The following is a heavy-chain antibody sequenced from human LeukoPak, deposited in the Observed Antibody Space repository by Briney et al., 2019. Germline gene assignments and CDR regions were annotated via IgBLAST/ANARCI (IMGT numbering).Heavy chain of an antibody. V-gene: IGHV1-2*02. D-gene: IGHD2-2*01. CDR3: ARGGRRYCSSTSCYSSIPMDWFDP. CDR1: GYTFTGYY. CDR2: INPNSGGT. Sequence: ASVKVSCKASGYTFTGYYMHWVRQAPGQGLEWMGWINPNSGGTNYAQKFQGRVTMTRDTSISTAYMELSRPRSDDTAVYYCARGGRRYCSSTSCYSSIPMDWFDPWGQGTLVTVSS. J-gene: IGHJ5*02.